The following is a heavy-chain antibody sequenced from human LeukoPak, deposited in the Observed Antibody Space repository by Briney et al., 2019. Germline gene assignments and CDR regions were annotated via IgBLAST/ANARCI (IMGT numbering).Heavy chain of an antibody. Sequence: ASVKVSCTASGYTFTSYGISWIRQAPGQGLEWMGRINPTTGGTDFAQKFQGKVSMTRDTSISTAYMELSRLGSDDTAVYYCATLGEDNTDTPFDYWGQGTLVTVSS. V-gene: IGHV1-2*06. CDR3: ATLGEDNTDTPFDY. D-gene: IGHD3-16*01. J-gene: IGHJ4*02. CDR1: GYTFTSYG. CDR2: INPTTGGT.